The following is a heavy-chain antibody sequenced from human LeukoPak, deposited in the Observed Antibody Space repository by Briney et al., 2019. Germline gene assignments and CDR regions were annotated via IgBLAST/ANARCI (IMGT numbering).Heavy chain of an antibody. CDR3: ARIAAAGTSIDY. D-gene: IGHD6-13*01. Sequence: ASVKVSCKASGYTFTSYGISWVRQAPGQGLEWMGIINPSGGSTSYAQKFQGRVTMTRDTSTSTVYMELSSLRSEDTAVYYCARIAAAGTSIDYWGQGTLVTVSS. CDR2: INPSGGST. CDR1: GYTFTSYG. J-gene: IGHJ4*02. V-gene: IGHV1-46*01.